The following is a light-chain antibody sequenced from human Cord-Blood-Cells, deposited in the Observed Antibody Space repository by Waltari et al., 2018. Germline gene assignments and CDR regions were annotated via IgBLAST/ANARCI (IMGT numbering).Light chain of an antibody. Sequence: AIRMTQSPSSFSASTGDRVTITCRASQGISSYLAWYQQKPGKAPKLLFYAASTLQSGVPSRFSGSGSATDFTLTISCLQSEDFATYYCQQYYSYPLTFGPGTKVDIK. CDR3: QQYYSYPLT. V-gene: IGKV1-8*01. CDR1: QGISSY. CDR2: AAS. J-gene: IGKJ3*01.